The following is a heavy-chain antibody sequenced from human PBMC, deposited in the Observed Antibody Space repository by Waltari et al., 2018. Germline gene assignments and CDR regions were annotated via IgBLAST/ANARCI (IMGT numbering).Heavy chain of an antibody. CDR1: GYTFTSYY. CDR3: ARDGSSWELPSSRNSDFDY. Sequence: QVQLVQSGAEVKKPGASVKVSCKASGYTFTSYYMHLVRQAPGPGLEWMGIINPSGGSTSYAQKFQGRVTMTRDTSTSTVYMELSSLRSEDTAVYYCARDGSSWELPSSRNSDFDYWGQGTLVTVSS. J-gene: IGHJ4*02. CDR2: INPSGGST. V-gene: IGHV1-46*01. D-gene: IGHD1-26*01.